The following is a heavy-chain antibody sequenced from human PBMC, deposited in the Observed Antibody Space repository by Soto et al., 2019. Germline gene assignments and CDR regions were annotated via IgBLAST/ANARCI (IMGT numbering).Heavy chain of an antibody. CDR1: GGSISSYY. CDR3: ARDMGYGGNWYFDL. CDR2: IYYSGST. J-gene: IGHJ2*01. V-gene: IGHV4-59*01. D-gene: IGHD4-17*01. Sequence: SETLSLTCTVSGGSISSYYWSWIRQPPGKGLEWIGYIYYSGSTNYNPSLKSRVTISVDTSKNQFSLKLSSVTAADTAVYYCARDMGYGGNWYFDLWGRGTLVTVSS.